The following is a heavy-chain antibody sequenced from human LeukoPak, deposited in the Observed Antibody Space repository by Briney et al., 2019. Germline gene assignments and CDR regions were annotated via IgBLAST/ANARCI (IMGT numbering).Heavy chain of an antibody. Sequence: PGRSLRLSCSVSRFNFAYYTVSWFRQPPGKGLEWIGFIRTRAYGETTEYAASVEGRLTISRDDSKSIAYLQMNSLQTEDTAFYYCSCAGGSLREWGQGTLVTVSS. CDR3: SCAGGSLRE. V-gene: IGHV3-49*03. CDR1: RFNFAYYT. CDR2: IRTRAYGETT. D-gene: IGHD3-16*01. J-gene: IGHJ4*02.